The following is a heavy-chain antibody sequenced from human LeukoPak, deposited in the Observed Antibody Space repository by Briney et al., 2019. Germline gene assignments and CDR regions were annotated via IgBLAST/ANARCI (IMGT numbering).Heavy chain of an antibody. V-gene: IGHV4-4*07. CDR3: ARGEMHYYDSSGYYREDAFDI. Sequence: SETLSLTCTVSGGSISSYYWSWIRQPAGKGLEWIGRIYTSGSTNYNPSLKSRVTMSVDTSKNQFYLKLSSVTAADTAVYYCARGEMHYYDSSGYYREDAFDIWGQGTMVTVSS. CDR2: IYTSGST. J-gene: IGHJ3*02. CDR1: GGSISSYY. D-gene: IGHD3-22*01.